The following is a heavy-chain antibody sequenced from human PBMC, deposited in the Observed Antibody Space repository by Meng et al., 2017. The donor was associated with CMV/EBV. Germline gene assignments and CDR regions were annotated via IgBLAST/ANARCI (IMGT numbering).Heavy chain of an antibody. CDR2: ISYDGSNK. CDR1: GFTFSSYA. CDR3: ARDLNWNYVRGAFDI. D-gene: IGHD1-7*01. J-gene: IGHJ3*02. Sequence: GESLKISCAASGFTFSSYAMHWVRQAPGKGLEWVAVISYDGSNKYYADSVKGRFTISRDNSKNTLYLQMNSLRAEDTAVYYCARDLNWNYVRGAFDIWGQGTMVT. V-gene: IGHV3-30-3*01.